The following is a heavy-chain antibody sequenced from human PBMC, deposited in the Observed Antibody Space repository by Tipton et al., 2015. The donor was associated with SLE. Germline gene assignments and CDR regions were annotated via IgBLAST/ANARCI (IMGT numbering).Heavy chain of an antibody. D-gene: IGHD5-18*01. V-gene: IGHV4-34*01. CDR1: GGSFSGYY. CDR3: ARRVGVGYSYGFDY. J-gene: IGHJ4*02. CDR2: INHSGTT. Sequence: TLSLTCAVYGGSFSGYYWNWIRQSPGKGLEWIGEINHSGTTNYNPSLKSRVTISLDASKNQLSLKLSSVTAADTAVYYCARRVGVGYSYGFDYWGQGTLVTVSS.